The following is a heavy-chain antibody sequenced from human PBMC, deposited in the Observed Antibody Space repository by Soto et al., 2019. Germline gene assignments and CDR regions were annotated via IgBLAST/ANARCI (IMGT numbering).Heavy chain of an antibody. V-gene: IGHV3-53*01. J-gene: IGHJ6*02. Sequence: GGSLRLSCAASGFIVSNNYMIWVRQAPGKGLEWVSVIYSGGRTFYADSVKGRFTISGDNSKDTLYLQMNSLRAEDTAVYYCARDLPDYYGMDVWGQGTTVTVSS. CDR3: ARDLPDYYGMDV. CDR1: GFIVSNNY. CDR2: IYSGGRT.